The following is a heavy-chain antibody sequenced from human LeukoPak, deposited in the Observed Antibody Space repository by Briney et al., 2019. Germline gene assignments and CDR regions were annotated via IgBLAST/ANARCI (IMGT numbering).Heavy chain of an antibody. V-gene: IGHV4-4*07. CDR2: IYTSGST. Sequence: SETLSLTCTVSGGSISSHYWSWIRQPAGNGLEWIGRIYTSGSTNYNPSLKSRVTMSVDTSKTQFSLKLSSVTAADTAVYYCARVGRRGYTKDYWGQGTLVTVAS. J-gene: IGHJ4*02. D-gene: IGHD5-24*01. CDR1: GGSISSHY. CDR3: ARVGRRGYTKDY.